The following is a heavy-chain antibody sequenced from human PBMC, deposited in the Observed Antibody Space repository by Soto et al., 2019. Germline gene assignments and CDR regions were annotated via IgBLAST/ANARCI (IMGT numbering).Heavy chain of an antibody. J-gene: IGHJ5*02. CDR3: AGDRHSSSPGGWFDP. CDR2: TYYRSKWYN. CDR1: GDSVSSNSAT. V-gene: IGHV6-1*01. Sequence: SQTLSLTCAISGDSVSSNSATWNWIRQSPSRGFEWLGRTYYRSKWYNDYAISVRSRIAINPDNSKNILYLQMNSLRAEDTAVNYCAGDRHSSSPGGWFDPWGRGNLVTVSS. D-gene: IGHD6-13*01.